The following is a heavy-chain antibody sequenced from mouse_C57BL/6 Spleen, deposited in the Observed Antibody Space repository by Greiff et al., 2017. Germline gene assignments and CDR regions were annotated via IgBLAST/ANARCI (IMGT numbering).Heavy chain of an antibody. CDR3: TTRVITNLYYYAMDY. J-gene: IGHJ4*01. CDR2: IDPENGDT. Sequence: VQLKQSGAELVRPWASVKLSCTASGFNIKDDYMHWVKQRPEQGLEWMGWIDPENGDTEYASKFQGKATITADTSSNTAYLQLSSLTAEDTAVYCCTTRVITNLYYYAMDYWGQGTSVTVSS. CDR1: GFNIKDDY. D-gene: IGHD2-4*01. V-gene: IGHV14-4*01.